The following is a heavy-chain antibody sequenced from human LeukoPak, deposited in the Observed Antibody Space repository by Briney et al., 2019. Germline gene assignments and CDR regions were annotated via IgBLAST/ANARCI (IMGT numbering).Heavy chain of an antibody. CDR3: ARATTRSQGPFDS. Sequence: TPSETLSLTCTVSGGSISSYYWSWIRQPPGKGLEWIGYIYYSGSTNYNPSLKSRVTISVDTSKNQFSLKLSSVTAADTAVYYCARATTRSQGPFDSWGQATLVTVAS. CDR2: IYYSGST. V-gene: IGHV4-59*01. D-gene: IGHD1-26*01. J-gene: IGHJ5*01. CDR1: GGSISSYY.